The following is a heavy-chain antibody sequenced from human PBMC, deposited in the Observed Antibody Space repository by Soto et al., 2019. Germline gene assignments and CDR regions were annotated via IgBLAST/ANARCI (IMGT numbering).Heavy chain of an antibody. CDR2: IYYSGST. J-gene: IGHJ5*02. Sequence: SETLSLTCTVSGGSISSYYLSWIRQPPGKGLEWIGYIYYSGSTNYNPSLKSRVTISVDTSKNQFSLKLSSVTAADTAVYYCATNGRDYGSGSYPFDPWGQGTLVTVSS. CDR3: ATNGRDYGSGSYPFDP. CDR1: GGSISSYY. V-gene: IGHV4-59*01. D-gene: IGHD3-10*01.